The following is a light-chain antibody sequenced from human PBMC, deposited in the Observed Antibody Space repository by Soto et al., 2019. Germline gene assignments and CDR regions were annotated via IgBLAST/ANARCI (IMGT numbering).Light chain of an antibody. V-gene: IGKV3-15*01. CDR1: QSVRSN. CDR3: QQYNDWPRT. J-gene: IGKJ1*01. CDR2: GAS. Sequence: EIVMTQSPATLSVSPGERATLSCRANQSVRSNLAWYQQRPGQAPRLLISGASTRATSIPARFSGSVSGTEFLLTISSLQSADFALCYCQQYNDWPRTFGQGTKVAVK.